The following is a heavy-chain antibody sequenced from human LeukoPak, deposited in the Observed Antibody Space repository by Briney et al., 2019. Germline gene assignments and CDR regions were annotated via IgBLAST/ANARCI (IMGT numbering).Heavy chain of an antibody. Sequence: PGGSLRLSCAASGFTFSDYGMHWVRQAPGKGLEWVAFIRYDGSNKYYADSVKGRFTISRDNAKNSLYLQMNSLRAEDTAVYYCARGLNTIFGEEDFWGQGTLVTVSS. J-gene: IGHJ4*02. CDR3: ARGLNTIFGEEDF. CDR2: IRYDGSNK. V-gene: IGHV3-30*02. CDR1: GFTFSDYG. D-gene: IGHD3-3*01.